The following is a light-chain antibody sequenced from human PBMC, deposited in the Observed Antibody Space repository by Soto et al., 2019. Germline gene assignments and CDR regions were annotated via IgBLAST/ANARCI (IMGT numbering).Light chain of an antibody. CDR3: SSYTSSSTPV. J-gene: IGLJ1*01. CDR2: EVS. Sequence: QSVLTQPASVSGSPEQSITLSCTGTSSDVGGYNYVSWYQQHPGKAPKLMIYEVSNRPSGVSNRFSGSKSGNTASLTISGLQAEDEADYYCSSYTSSSTPVFGTGTQLTVL. V-gene: IGLV2-14*01. CDR1: SSDVGGYNY.